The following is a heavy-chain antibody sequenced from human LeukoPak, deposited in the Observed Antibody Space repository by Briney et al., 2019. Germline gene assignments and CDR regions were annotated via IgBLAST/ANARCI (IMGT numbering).Heavy chain of an antibody. D-gene: IGHD5-12*01. V-gene: IGHV3-30*02. CDR1: GFTFSGSA. Sequence: GGSLRLSCAASGFTFSGSAMHWVRQAPGKGLEWVAFIRYDGSNKYYADSVKGRFTISRDNSKNTVHLQMNSLRAEDMAVYYCARGPSGYHNTGGQGTLVTVSS. J-gene: IGHJ4*02. CDR2: IRYDGSNK. CDR3: ARGPSGYHNT.